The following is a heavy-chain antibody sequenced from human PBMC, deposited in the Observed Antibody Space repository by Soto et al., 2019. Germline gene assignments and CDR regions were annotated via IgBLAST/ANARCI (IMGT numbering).Heavy chain of an antibody. CDR1: GFSFSDYY. CDR2: ISGTGYYT. Sequence: QVQLVESGGGLVKPGGSLRLSCAASGFSFSDYYMSWIRQTPGRGLVWLSYISGTGYYTNYADAVKGRFTISRDNAKNLVSLQMNSLRVEDTAVYYCARDRSIARGRWFDPWGQGTLVSVSS. V-gene: IGHV3-11*05. CDR3: ARDRSIARGRWFDP. D-gene: IGHD2-21*01. J-gene: IGHJ5*02.